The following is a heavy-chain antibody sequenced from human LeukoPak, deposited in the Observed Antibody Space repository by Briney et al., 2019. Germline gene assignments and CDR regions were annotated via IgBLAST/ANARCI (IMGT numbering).Heavy chain of an antibody. CDR2: INHSGST. J-gene: IGHJ6*02. V-gene: IGHV4-34*01. Sequence: SETLSLTCAVYGGSFSGYYWSWIRQPPGKGLEWIGEINHSGSTNYNPSLKSRVTISVDTSKNQFSLKLSSVTAADTAVYYCAKDRCSGSTSCYFPYYYYGMDVWGQGTTVTVSS. D-gene: IGHD2-2*01. CDR3: AKDRCSGSTSCYFPYYYYGMDV. CDR1: GGSFSGYY.